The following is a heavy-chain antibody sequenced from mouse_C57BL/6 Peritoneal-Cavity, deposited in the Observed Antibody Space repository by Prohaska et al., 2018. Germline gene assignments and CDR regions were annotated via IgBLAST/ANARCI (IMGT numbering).Heavy chain of an antibody. CDR1: GFSFNTYA. D-gene: IGHD1-1*01. CDR2: IRSKSNNYAT. V-gene: IGHV10-1*01. CDR3: VRHDYYGIFDY. J-gene: IGHJ2*01. Sequence: EVQLVESGGGLVQPKGSLKLSCAASGFSFNTYAMNWVRQAPGKGLEWVARIRSKSNNYATYYADSVKDRFTISRDDSESMLYLQMNNLKTEDTAMYYCVRHDYYGIFDYWGQGTTLTVSS.